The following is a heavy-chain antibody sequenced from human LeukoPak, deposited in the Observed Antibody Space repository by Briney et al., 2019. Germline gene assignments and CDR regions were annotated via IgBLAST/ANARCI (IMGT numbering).Heavy chain of an antibody. D-gene: IGHD1-26*01. CDR1: GFIFSNYW. CDR2: IDSDGRIT. V-gene: IGHV3-74*01. Sequence: GGSLRLSCAASGFIFSNYWMHWVRQGPGKGLVWVSRIDSDGRITTYADSVKGRFTISRDNAKNTLYLQMNSLRAEDTAVYYCAKDLGRYRNNYFDYWGQGTLVTVSS. CDR3: AKDLGRYRNNYFDY. J-gene: IGHJ4*02.